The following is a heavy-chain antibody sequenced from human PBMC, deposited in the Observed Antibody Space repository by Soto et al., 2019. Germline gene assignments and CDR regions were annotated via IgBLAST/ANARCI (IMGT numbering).Heavy chain of an antibody. CDR2: IYYSGST. D-gene: IGHD3-3*01. CDR3: ARHRMYYDFWSGYYYFDY. J-gene: IGHJ4*02. Sequence: SETLSLTCTVSGGSISSYYWSWIRQPPGKGLEWIGYIYYSGSTNYNPSLKSRVTISVDTSKNQFSLKLSSVTAADTAVYYCARHRMYYDFWSGYYYFDYWGQGTLVTVSS. V-gene: IGHV4-59*08. CDR1: GGSISSYY.